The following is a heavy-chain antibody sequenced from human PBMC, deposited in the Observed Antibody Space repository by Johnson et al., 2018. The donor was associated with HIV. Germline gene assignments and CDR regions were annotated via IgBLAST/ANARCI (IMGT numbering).Heavy chain of an antibody. CDR2: ISYDGSNK. V-gene: IGHV3-30-3*01. D-gene: IGHD1-26*01. J-gene: IGHJ3*02. Sequence: QVQLVESGGGVVQPGRSLRLSCAASGFTFSSHAMHWVRQAPGKGLEWVAFISYDGSNKYYADSVKGRFTISRDNSKNTLYLQMNSLRPEDAAVYYCARGRGELLGGAFDIWGQGTMVTVSS. CDR1: GFTFSSHA. CDR3: ARGRGELLGGAFDI.